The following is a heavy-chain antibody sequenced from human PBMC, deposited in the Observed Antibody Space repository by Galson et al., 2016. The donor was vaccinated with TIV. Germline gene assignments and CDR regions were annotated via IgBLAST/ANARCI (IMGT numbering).Heavy chain of an antibody. Sequence: TLSLTCAVSGGSISSGIYSWSWIRQSPGKGLEWIGYIFHSGNTNYNPSLESRVTISIDTSTNQFSLKLGSVTAADTAVYYCARDKYDSTTSYSYSGSDYWGQGTLVSVSS. CDR1: GGSISSGIYS. CDR2: IFHSGNT. V-gene: IGHV4-30-2*06. D-gene: IGHD2/OR15-2a*01. J-gene: IGHJ4*02. CDR3: ARDKYDSTTSYSYSGSDY.